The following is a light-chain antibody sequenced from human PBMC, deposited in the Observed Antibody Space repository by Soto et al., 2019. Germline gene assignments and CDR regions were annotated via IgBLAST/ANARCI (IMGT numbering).Light chain of an antibody. J-gene: IGLJ3*02. V-gene: IGLV1-40*01. CDR1: SFNIGAGYD. Sequence: QSVLTQPPSASGAPGQGVTISCTGSSFNIGAGYDVHWYRQLPGTAPKLLIYGNNNRPSGVPDRFSGSKSDTSASLAITGLQAEDEADYYCQSYDSSLSGSVFGGGTKLTVL. CDR3: QSYDSSLSGSV. CDR2: GNN.